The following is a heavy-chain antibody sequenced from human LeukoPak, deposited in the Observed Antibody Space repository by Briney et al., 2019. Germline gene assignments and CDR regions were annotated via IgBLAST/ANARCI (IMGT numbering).Heavy chain of an antibody. Sequence: SETLSLTCPVSGGSISSYYWSWIRQPPGKELEWIGYIYYSGSTNYNPSLKSRVTISVDTSKNQFSLKLSSVTAADTAVYYCARGWDSSGWDYWGQGTLGTVSS. CDR3: ARGWDSSGWDY. D-gene: IGHD6-19*01. V-gene: IGHV4-59*01. CDR1: GGSISSYY. J-gene: IGHJ4*02. CDR2: IYYSGST.